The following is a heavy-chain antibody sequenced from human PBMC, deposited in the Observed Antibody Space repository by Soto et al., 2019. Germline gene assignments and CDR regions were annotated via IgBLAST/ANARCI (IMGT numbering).Heavy chain of an antibody. CDR3: ARHKGQFLEWGPFDY. D-gene: IGHD3-3*01. CDR2: IHYFGNT. V-gene: IGHV4-59*08. CDR1: GDSIGDYY. Sequence: PSETLSLTCSVSGDSIGDYYWSWIRQPPGKGLDWIGSIHYFGNTNYNPSLKSRVTISVDMSRNEFSLKLTSVTAADTAMYYCARHKGQFLEWGPFDYWGQGTLVTVS. J-gene: IGHJ4*02.